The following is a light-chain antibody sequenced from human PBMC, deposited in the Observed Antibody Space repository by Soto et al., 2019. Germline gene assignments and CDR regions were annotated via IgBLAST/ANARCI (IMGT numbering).Light chain of an antibody. Sequence: DIQMTQSPSSLSASVGDRVTITCRASQSISIYLNWYQQKPGKAPVLLIYAASNLQSGVPSRFGGSGSGTDFTLTISSLQPEDFANYDCQQSYSTPTFGGGTKVEIK. CDR2: AAS. CDR1: QSISIY. J-gene: IGKJ4*01. V-gene: IGKV1-39*01. CDR3: QQSYSTPT.